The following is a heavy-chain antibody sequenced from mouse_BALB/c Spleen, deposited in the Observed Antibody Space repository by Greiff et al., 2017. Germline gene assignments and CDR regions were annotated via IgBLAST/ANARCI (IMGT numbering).Heavy chain of an antibody. Sequence: EVQLQQSGPGLVKPSQSLSLTCSVTGYSITSGYYWNWIRQFPGNKLEWMGYISYDGSNNYNPSLKNRISITRDTSKNQFFLKLNSVTTEDTATYYCARDRAVYYDYPWFAYWGQGTLVTVSA. CDR2: ISYDGSN. CDR1: GYSITSGYY. V-gene: IGHV3-6*02. CDR3: ARDRAVYYDYPWFAY. D-gene: IGHD2-4*01. J-gene: IGHJ3*01.